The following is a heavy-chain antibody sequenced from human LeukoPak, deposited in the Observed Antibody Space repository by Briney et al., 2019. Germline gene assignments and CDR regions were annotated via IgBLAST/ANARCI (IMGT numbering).Heavy chain of an antibody. D-gene: IGHD3-9*01. V-gene: IGHV1-46*01. J-gene: IGHJ5*02. CDR3: AREGSWRYFDWLPSAPPTDNWFDP. Sequence: ASVKVSCKASGYTFTSYYMHWVRRAPGQGLEWMGIINPSGGSTSYAQKFQGRVTMTRDTSTSTVHMELSSLRSEDTAVYYCAREGSWRYFDWLPSAPPTDNWFDPWGQGTLVTVSS. CDR1: GYTFTSYY. CDR2: INPSGGST.